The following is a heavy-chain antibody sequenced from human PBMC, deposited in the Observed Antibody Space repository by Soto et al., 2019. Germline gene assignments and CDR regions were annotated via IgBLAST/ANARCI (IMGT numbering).Heavy chain of an antibody. D-gene: IGHD2-15*01. V-gene: IGHV4-34*01. CDR1: GGSFSGYY. J-gene: IGHJ3*02. Sequence: QVQLQQWGAGLLKPSETLSLTCAVYGGSFSGYYWSWIRQPPGKGLEWLGEINHSGSTNYNPSLKSRVTISVDTSKNQFSLKLSSVTAADTAVYYCARYGALPEGCSGGSCYSERAFDIWGQGTMVTVSS. CDR3: ARYGALPEGCSGGSCYSERAFDI. CDR2: INHSGST.